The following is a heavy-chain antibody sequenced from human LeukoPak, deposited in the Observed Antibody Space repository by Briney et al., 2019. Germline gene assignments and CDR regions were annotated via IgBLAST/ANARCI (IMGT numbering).Heavy chain of an antibody. V-gene: IGHV3-7*01. J-gene: IGHJ4*02. CDR2: IKQDGSEK. D-gene: IGHD3-16*02. CDR1: GFTFSSHC. CDR3: ARGTAWEVINWGIDY. Sequence: SGGSLRLSCAASGFTFSSHCMNWARQAPGKGLEWVANIKQDGSEKYYVDSVKGRFTISRDNAKNSLYLQMNSLRAEDTAVYYCARGTAWEVINWGIDYWGQGTLVTVSS.